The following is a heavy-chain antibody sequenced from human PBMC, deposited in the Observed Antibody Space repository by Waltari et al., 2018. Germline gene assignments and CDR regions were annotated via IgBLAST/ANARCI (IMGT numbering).Heavy chain of an antibody. CDR1: GGSISSSSYY. V-gene: IGHV4-39*07. CDR2: IYYSGNT. J-gene: IGHJ3*02. D-gene: IGHD3-16*01. Sequence: QLQLQESGPGLVKPSETLSLTCTVSGGSISSSSYYWGWIRQPPGKGLEWIGSIYYSGNTYYNPSLKSRVTISVDRSKNQFSLKLSSVTAEDTAVYYCAKIRTVGGYEEAGAFDIWGQGTMVTVSS. CDR3: AKIRTVGGYEEAGAFDI.